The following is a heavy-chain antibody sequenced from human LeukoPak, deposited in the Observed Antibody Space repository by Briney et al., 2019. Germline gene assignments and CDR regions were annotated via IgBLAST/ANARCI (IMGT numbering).Heavy chain of an antibody. V-gene: IGHV4-34*01. CDR2: INHSGST. D-gene: IGHD2-2*01. J-gene: IGHJ5*02. CDR1: GGSFSGYY. CDR3: ARETCSSTGCSENWFDP. Sequence: SETLSLTCAVYGGSFSGYYWSWVRQPPGKGLEWIGEINHSGSTNYNPSLKSRVTISVDTSKNQFSLKLSSVTAADTAVYYCARETCSSTGCSENWFDPWGQGTLVTVSS.